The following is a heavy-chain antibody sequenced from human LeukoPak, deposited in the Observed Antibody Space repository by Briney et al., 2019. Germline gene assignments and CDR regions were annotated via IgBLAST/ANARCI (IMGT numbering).Heavy chain of an antibody. V-gene: IGHV4-4*07. D-gene: IGHD3-10*01. J-gene: IGHJ5*02. CDR2: IYTSGST. CDR1: GGSISSYY. Sequence: SETLSLTCTVSGGSISSYYWSWIRQPAGKGLEWIGRIYTSGSTNYNPSLKSRVTMSVDTSKNQFSLNLSSVTAADTAVYYCARLVGGLLSGERWFDPCGQGTLVTVSP. CDR3: ARLVGGLLSGERWFDP.